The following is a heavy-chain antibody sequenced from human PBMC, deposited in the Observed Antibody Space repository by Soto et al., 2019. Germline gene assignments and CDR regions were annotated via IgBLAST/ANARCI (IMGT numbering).Heavy chain of an antibody. D-gene: IGHD5-12*01. J-gene: IGHJ4*02. CDR1: GFLFRNYA. Sequence: QVQLVESGGGVVQPGTSLRLSCAASGFLFRNYAMHWVRQSPAKGLEWLAVISFDGANIFYAGAAKGRFTISRDNSKQTLYLQLDSLRPEDTDVYFCARDPYGGYNFDSWGQGTQVTLSS. CDR3: ARDPYGGYNFDS. V-gene: IGHV3-30-3*01. CDR2: ISFDGANI.